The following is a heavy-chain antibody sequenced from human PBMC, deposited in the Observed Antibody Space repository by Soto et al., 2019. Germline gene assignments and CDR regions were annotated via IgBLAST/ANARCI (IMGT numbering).Heavy chain of an antibody. D-gene: IGHD3-10*01. CDR3: AILSRGYYYYGMDV. CDR1: GGSISSYY. CDR2: IYYSGST. J-gene: IGHJ6*02. V-gene: IGHV4-59*08. Sequence: QVQLQESGPGLVKPSETLSLTCTVSGGSISSYYWSWIRQPPGKGLEWIGYIYYSGSTNYNPSLKIRVTISVDTSKNQFSLKLSSVTAADTAVYYCAILSRGYYYYGMDVWGQGTTVTVSS.